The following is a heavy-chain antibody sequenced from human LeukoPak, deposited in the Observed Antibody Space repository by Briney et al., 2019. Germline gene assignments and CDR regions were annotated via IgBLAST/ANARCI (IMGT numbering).Heavy chain of an antibody. CDR2: ISGSGGST. CDR3: AKAGGYSYGNYYYYYMDV. J-gene: IGHJ6*03. D-gene: IGHD5-18*01. Sequence: GGSLRLSCAASGFTFSSYAMSWVRQAPGKGLEWVSAISGSGGSTYYADSVKGRFTISRDNSKNTLYLQMNSLRAEDTAVYYCAKAGGYSYGNYYYYYMDVWGKGTTVTVSS. CDR1: GFTFSSYA. V-gene: IGHV3-23*01.